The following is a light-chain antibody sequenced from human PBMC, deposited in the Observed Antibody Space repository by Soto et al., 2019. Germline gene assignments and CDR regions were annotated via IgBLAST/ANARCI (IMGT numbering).Light chain of an antibody. V-gene: IGKV3-20*01. CDR3: QQYGSSPGT. J-gene: IGKJ1*01. Sequence: EIAWTQSPGTLSLSPGERATLSCRTSQSVSSSYLAWYQQKPGQAPRLLIYGASSRATGIPDRFSGSGSGTDFTLTISRLEPEDCAVYYCQQYGSSPGTFGQGTKVEIK. CDR2: GAS. CDR1: QSVSSSY.